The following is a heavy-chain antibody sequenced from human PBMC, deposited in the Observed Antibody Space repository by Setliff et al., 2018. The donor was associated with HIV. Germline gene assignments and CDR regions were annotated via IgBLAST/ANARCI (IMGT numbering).Heavy chain of an antibody. CDR2: VNNDGTDT. V-gene: IGHV3-74*01. CDR1: GFTFNSYW. D-gene: IGHD6-19*01. Sequence: GGSLRLSCVASGFTFNSYWMYWVRQAPGKGLVCVSRVNNDGTDTIYADSVKGRFTISRDNAKNSLYLQMNSLRAEDTAVYYCANMQWASNAWYSFDYWGQGALVTVSS. CDR3: ANMQWASNAWYSFDY. J-gene: IGHJ4*02.